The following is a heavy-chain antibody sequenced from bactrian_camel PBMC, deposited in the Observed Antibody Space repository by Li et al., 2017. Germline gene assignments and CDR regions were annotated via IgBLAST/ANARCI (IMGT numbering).Heavy chain of an antibody. D-gene: IGHD5*01. CDR1: RKTASFFS. CDR2: DNRFGDNI. V-gene: IGHV3S31*01. Sequence: VQLVESGEGDVQPGGSLRLSCRASRKTASFFSMSWVRQAPGEEFEWVSRDNRFGDNIEYADSVKGRFTMSRDNAKKALYLQLNSLQIEDTAKYYCALGWGPFTGSWTPSDPGTQVTVS. J-gene: IGHJ4*01.